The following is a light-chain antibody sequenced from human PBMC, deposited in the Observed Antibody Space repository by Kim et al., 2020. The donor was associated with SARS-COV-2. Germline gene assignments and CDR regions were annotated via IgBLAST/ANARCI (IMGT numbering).Light chain of an antibody. CDR2: YDS. V-gene: IGLV3-21*04. CDR1: NIGSKG. CDR3: QVWDSSSDHWV. Sequence: SYELTQPPSVSVAPGKTARITCGGSNIGSKGVHWYQQKPGQAPVLVIYYDSDRPSGIPERFSGSNSGNTATLTISMVEAGDEADYYCQVWDSSSDHWVFGGGTQLTVL. J-gene: IGLJ3*02.